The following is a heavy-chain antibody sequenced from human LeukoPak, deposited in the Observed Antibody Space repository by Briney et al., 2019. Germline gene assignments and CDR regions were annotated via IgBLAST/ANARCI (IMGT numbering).Heavy chain of an antibody. D-gene: IGHD1-1*01. Sequence: GASVKVSCKASGYTFTSYYMHWVRQAPGQGLEWMGIINPSGGSTSYAQKFQGRVTMTRDTSTSTVYMELSSLRSEDTAVYYCAREGGLERGGNAFDIWGQGTMVTVSS. J-gene: IGHJ3*02. CDR1: GYTFTSYY. CDR2: INPSGGST. V-gene: IGHV1-46*01. CDR3: AREGGLERGGNAFDI.